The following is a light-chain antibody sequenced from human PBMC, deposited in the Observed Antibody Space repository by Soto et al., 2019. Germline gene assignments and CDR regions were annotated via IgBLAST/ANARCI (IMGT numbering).Light chain of an antibody. CDR1: QSVSVD. J-gene: IGKJ1*01. V-gene: IGKV3-15*01. CDR2: GAS. CDR3: QQYNNWPPWT. Sequence: EIVMTQSPATLSVSPGERVTLSCRASQSVSVDLAWYQQRPGQAPRLLIYGASTRATGIPVRFSGSGSGTEFSLTISSLQSEDFAFYYCQQYNNWPPWTFGQGPKVDI.